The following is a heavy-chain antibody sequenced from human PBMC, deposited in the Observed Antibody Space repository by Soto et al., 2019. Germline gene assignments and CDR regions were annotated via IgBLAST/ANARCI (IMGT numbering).Heavy chain of an antibody. CDR2: INSDGSST. J-gene: IGHJ6*02. V-gene: IGHV3-74*01. CDR1: GFTFSSYW. CDR3: ARDEVVGFGELLPYYYYYGMDV. D-gene: IGHD3-10*01. Sequence: PGGSLRLSCAASGFTFSSYWMHWVRQAPGKGLVWVSRINSDGSSTSYADSVKGRFTISRDNAKNTLYLQMNSLRAEDTAVYYCARDEVVGFGELLPYYYYYGMDVWGQGTTVTVSS.